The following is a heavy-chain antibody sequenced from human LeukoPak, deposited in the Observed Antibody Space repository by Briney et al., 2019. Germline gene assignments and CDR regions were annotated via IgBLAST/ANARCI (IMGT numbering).Heavy chain of an antibody. CDR1: GFTFSSYA. Sequence: PGRSLRLSCAASGFTFSSYAMHWVRQAPGKGLEWVAVISYDGSNKYYADSVKGRFTISRDNSKNTLYLQMNSLRAEDTAVYYCAKVHRGVYYFDYWGQGTLVTVSS. CDR2: ISYDGSNK. J-gene: IGHJ4*02. CDR3: AKVHRGVYYFDY. D-gene: IGHD3-10*01. V-gene: IGHV3-30*04.